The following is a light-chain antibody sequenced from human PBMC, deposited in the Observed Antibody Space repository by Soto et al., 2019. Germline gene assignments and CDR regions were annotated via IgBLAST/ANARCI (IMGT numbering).Light chain of an antibody. J-gene: IGKJ2*01. V-gene: IGKV1-5*03. CDR2: KAS. CDR3: QQYNSYPYT. Sequence: DIQMTQSPSTLSASVGDRVTITCRASQSISTWLAWYQQKPGKAPKLLIYKASSLESGIPSRFSGSGSGTEFTLTISSLQPDDFATYYCQQYNSYPYTFGQGTKLEIK. CDR1: QSISTW.